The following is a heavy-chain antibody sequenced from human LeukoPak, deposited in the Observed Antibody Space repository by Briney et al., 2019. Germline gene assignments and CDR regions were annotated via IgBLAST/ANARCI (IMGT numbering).Heavy chain of an antibody. CDR2: IGARGDVT. V-gene: IGHV3-23*01. Sequence: PGGSLRLSCTVSGFAFSGYAMSWVRQAPGKGPEWVSSIGARGDVTYSADSVKGRFTISRDNSKRTLFLQMNSLRAEDTAVYYCAKVHYTASFPGSFPGRNYFDSWGQGPWSPSPQ. D-gene: IGHD1-26*01. J-gene: IGHJ4*02. CDR1: GFAFSGYA. CDR3: AKVHYTASFPGSFPGRNYFDS.